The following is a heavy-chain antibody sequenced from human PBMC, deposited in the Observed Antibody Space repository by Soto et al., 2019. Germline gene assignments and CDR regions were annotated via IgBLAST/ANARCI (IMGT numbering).Heavy chain of an antibody. V-gene: IGHV2-5*02. Sequence: QITLKESGPTLVKPTQTLTLTCTFSGFSLTTSGVGVGWIRQPPGKALEWLALIYRDGDKDYNPSLKSRLTXTXPTSKNHVVLTMTNMDPVDTATDYRAQNKAPRISDSWGQGTLVTVSS. CDR3: AQNKAPRISDS. CDR1: GFSLTTSGVG. CDR2: IYRDGDK. J-gene: IGHJ4*02. D-gene: IGHD2-15*01.